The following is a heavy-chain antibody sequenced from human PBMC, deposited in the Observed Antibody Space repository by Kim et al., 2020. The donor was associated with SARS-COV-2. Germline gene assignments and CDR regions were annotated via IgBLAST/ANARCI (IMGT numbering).Heavy chain of an antibody. CDR3: ARDTAMVTAAFYYYYGMDV. CDR1: GFTFSSYG. J-gene: IGHJ6*02. Sequence: GGSLRLSCAASGFTFSSYGMHWVRQAPGKGLEWVAVIWYDGSNKYYADSVKGRFTISRDNSKNTLYLQMNSLRAEDTAVYYCARDTAMVTAAFYYYYGMDVWGQGTTVTVSS. CDR2: IWYDGSNK. V-gene: IGHV3-33*01. D-gene: IGHD5-18*01.